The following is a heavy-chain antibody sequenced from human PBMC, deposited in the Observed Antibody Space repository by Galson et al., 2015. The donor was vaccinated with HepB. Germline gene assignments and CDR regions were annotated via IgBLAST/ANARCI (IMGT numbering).Heavy chain of an antibody. Sequence: SLRLSCAASGFTFSNYDMHWVRQAPGKGLEWVAVISNDGSNKYYADSVKGRFTISRDNSKNTLYLQMSSLRAEDTAAYYCAKLRGAGWELDDYWGQGTLVTVSS. D-gene: IGHD1-26*01. CDR1: GFTFSNYD. CDR2: ISNDGSNK. J-gene: IGHJ4*02. CDR3: AKLRGAGWELDDY. V-gene: IGHV3-30*18.